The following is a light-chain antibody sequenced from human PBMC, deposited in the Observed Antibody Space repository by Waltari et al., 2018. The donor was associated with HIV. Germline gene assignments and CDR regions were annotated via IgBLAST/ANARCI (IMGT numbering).Light chain of an antibody. CDR2: EVS. CDR1: SSAVGRYNL. CDR3: CSYIPSGTWV. V-gene: IGLV2-23*02. Sequence: SALTQPASVSGCPGQSITISCTGTSSAVGRYNLCSWYLHHPGKAPKLMIYEVSKRPSGVSDRFSGSKSGNTASLTISGLQAEDEADYYCCSYIPSGTWVFGGGTKLTVL. J-gene: IGLJ3*02.